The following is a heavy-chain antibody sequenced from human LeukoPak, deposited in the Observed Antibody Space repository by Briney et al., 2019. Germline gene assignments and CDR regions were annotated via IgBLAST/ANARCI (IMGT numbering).Heavy chain of an antibody. J-gene: IGHJ4*02. Sequence: PGGSLRLSCAASGFSFSSYDMRWVRQAPGKGLVWVSRISGRGVSTAYADSVKGRFTISRDNYKNTLYLQMSSLRAEDTAVYYCANVPRGATYYFDYWGQGTLVTVSS. CDR2: ISGRGVST. CDR1: GFSFSSYD. V-gene: IGHV3-23*01. D-gene: IGHD1-26*01. CDR3: ANVPRGATYYFDY.